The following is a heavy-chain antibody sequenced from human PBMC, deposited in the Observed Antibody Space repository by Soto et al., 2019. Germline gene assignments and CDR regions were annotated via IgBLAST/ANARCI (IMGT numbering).Heavy chain of an antibody. V-gene: IGHV3-30-3*01. J-gene: IGHJ6*02. CDR3: ASSSYGPEKTSLYYYYYGMDV. D-gene: IGHD5-18*01. Sequence: GGSLRLSCAASGFTFSSYAMHWVRQAPGKGLEWVAVISYDGSNKYYADSVKGRFTISRDNSKNTLYLQMNSLRAEDTAVYYCASSSYGPEKTSLYYYYYGMDVWGQGTTVTVSS. CDR2: ISYDGSNK. CDR1: GFTFSSYA.